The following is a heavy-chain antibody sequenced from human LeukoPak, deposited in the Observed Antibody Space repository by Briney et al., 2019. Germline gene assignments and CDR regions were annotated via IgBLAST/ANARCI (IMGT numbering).Heavy chain of an antibody. CDR1: GYTFTSYG. V-gene: IGHV1-18*01. CDR2: ISAYNGNT. D-gene: IGHD6-19*01. J-gene: IGHJ6*03. Sequence: EASVKVSCKASGYTFTSYGISWVRQAPGQGLEGMGWISAYNGNTNYAQKLQGRVTMTTDTSTSTAYMELRSLRSDDTAVYYCARDLGYSSGPNWGYYYYYYMDVWGKGTTVTISS. CDR3: ARDLGYSSGPNWGYYYYYYMDV.